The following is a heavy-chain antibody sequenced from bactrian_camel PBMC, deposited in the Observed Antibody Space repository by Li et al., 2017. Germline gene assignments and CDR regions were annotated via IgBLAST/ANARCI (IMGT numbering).Heavy chain of an antibody. Sequence: HVQLVESGGGSVQAGGSLRLSCEGSGYPFSRYCMAWFRQVPGKGREWIGTSDTEGMTSVGDSVKSRFTVSRDNTKNTLILQANGLKPEDTAMYYCAADRGVFVGWSQRCKKNDYMYSGLGTQVTVS. CDR2: SDTEGMT. J-gene: IGHJ4*01. CDR1: GYPFSRYC. D-gene: IGHD1*01. V-gene: IGHV3S9*01.